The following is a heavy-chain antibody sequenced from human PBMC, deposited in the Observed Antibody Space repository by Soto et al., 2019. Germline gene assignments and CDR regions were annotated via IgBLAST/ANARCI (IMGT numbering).Heavy chain of an antibody. J-gene: IGHJ4*02. V-gene: IGHV1-18*01. CDR3: ARDRLRGYDSSGFYS. Sequence: QGLEWMGWINPSDGNRNFAQKFEDRVTMTTATSTNTVFLELRSLKSDDTAIYYCARDRLRGYDSSGFYSWGQRTMVTVSS. CDR2: INPSDGNR. D-gene: IGHD3-22*01.